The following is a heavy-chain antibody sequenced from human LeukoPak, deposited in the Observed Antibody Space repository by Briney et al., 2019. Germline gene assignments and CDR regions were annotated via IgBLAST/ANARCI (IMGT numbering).Heavy chain of an antibody. CDR2: INHSGST. J-gene: IGHJ3*02. Sequence: SETLSLTCAVYGGSFSGYYWSWIRQPPGKGLEWIGEINHSGSTNYNPSLKSRGTISVDTSKNQFSLKLSSVPAADTAVYYCARVPPRLAADGTRGFAFDIWGQGTMVTVSS. V-gene: IGHV4-34*01. CDR3: ARVPPRLAADGTRGFAFDI. CDR1: GGSFSGYY. D-gene: IGHD6-13*01.